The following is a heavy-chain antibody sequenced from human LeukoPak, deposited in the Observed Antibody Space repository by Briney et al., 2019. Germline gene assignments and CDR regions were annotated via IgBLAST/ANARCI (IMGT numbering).Heavy chain of an antibody. J-gene: IGHJ4*02. CDR3: ARAIIVDPFGHIDY. Sequence: ASVKVSCKASGGTFSSYAISWVRQAPGQGLEWMGGIIPIFGTANYAQKFQGRVTITADKSTSTAYMELSSLRSEDTAVYYCARAIIVDPFGHIDYWGQGTLVTVSS. CDR1: GGTFSSYA. CDR2: IIPIFGTA. D-gene: IGHD2/OR15-2a*01. V-gene: IGHV1-69*06.